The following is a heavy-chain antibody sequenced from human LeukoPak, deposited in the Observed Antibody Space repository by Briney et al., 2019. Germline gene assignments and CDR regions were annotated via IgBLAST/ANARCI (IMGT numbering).Heavy chain of an antibody. CDR1: GDSISGYY. CDR3: ARAGGYSGYASN. Sequence: PSETLSLTCTVSGDSISGYYWTWIRQPPGKGLEWIGYIYYSGTTYYSPSLKSRVTISVGASKNQFSLNLSSVGAADTAVYYCARAGGYSGYASNWGQGTLVTVSS. V-gene: IGHV4-59*01. D-gene: IGHD5-12*01. J-gene: IGHJ4*02. CDR2: IYYSGTT.